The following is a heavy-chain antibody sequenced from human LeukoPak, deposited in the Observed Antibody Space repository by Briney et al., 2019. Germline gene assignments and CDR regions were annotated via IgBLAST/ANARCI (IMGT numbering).Heavy chain of an antibody. Sequence: GGSLRLSCAASGFTLSSYWMSWVRQAPGKGLEWVANIKQDGSEKYYVDSVKGRFTISRDNAKNSLYLQMNSLRAEDTAVYYCVMIPPNYWGQGTLVTVSS. D-gene: IGHD2-2*02. V-gene: IGHV3-7*03. CDR1: GFTLSSYW. CDR3: VMIPPNY. J-gene: IGHJ4*02. CDR2: IKQDGSEK.